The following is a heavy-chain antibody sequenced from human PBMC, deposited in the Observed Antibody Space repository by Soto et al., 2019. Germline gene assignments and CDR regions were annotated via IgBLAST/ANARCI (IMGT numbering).Heavy chain of an antibody. Sequence: QVQLVQSGAEVKKPGSSVKVSCKASGGTFSSYAISWVRQAPGQGLEWMGGIIPIFGTANYAHKFQVRVTITADKSTSTAYMELSILRSEDTAVYYCARGWRNNTAIVSRPKRYYYYGMDVWGQGITVTVSS. J-gene: IGHJ6*02. CDR3: ARGWRNNTAIVSRPKRYYYYGMDV. D-gene: IGHD5-18*01. CDR1: GGTFSSYA. CDR2: IIPIFGTA. V-gene: IGHV1-69*06.